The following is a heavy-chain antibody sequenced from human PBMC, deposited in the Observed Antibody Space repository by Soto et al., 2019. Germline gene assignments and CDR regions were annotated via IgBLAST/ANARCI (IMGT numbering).Heavy chain of an antibody. V-gene: IGHV3-23*01. Sequence: EVQLLESGGGLVQPGGSLRLSCAASGFTFSTYAMNWVRQAPGNGLEWVSAISGSGGSIHYADSVKGRFTISRDNSKNTLYLQMNSRRDEDTAVYHCLKGYWKGDVWGQGTTVTVSS. CDR3: LKGYWKGDV. J-gene: IGHJ6*02. CDR2: ISGSGGSI. CDR1: GFTFSTYA. D-gene: IGHD1-1*01.